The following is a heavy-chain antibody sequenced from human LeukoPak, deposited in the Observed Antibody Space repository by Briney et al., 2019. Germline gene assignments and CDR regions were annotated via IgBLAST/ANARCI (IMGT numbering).Heavy chain of an antibody. CDR1: GFGFSNFW. CDR3: AREADPSVYASSSPGY. Sequence: PDWSLRLSCAASGFGFSNFWMHWVRQAPGKGLVWVSRIKTDGTTTVYADSVKGRFTISRDNAKNMLYLQMKSLRAEDTAVYFCAREADPSVYASSSPGYWGQGTPVIVSS. J-gene: IGHJ4*01. V-gene: IGHV3-74*01. D-gene: IGHD5/OR15-5a*01. CDR2: IKTDGTTT.